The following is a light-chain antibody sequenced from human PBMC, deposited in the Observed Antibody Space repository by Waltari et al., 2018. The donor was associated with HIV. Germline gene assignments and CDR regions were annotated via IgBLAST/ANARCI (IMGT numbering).Light chain of an antibody. CDR3: AAWDDSLNAWV. CDR1: SSNIGSNI. Sequence: QSVLTQPPSASGTPGQRLSISCSGSSSNIGSNIVNWYQQLPGTAPKLLIYSNNQRPAGVPDRFSGSKSGTSASLAISGRQSEDEADYYCAAWDDSLNAWVFGGGTKLTVL. V-gene: IGLV1-44*01. CDR2: SNN. J-gene: IGLJ3*02.